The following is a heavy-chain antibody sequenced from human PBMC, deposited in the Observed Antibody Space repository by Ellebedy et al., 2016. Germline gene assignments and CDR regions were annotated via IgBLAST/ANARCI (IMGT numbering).Heavy chain of an antibody. D-gene: IGHD3-9*01. Sequence: GGSLRLSCAASGFTFSSYGMHWVRQAPGKGLEWVAVIWYDGSNKYYADSVKGRFTISRDNSKNTLYLQMNSLRAEDTAVYYCARVLRYFDWLSAIDYWGQGTLVTVSS. V-gene: IGHV3-33*01. CDR3: ARVLRYFDWLSAIDY. J-gene: IGHJ4*02. CDR1: GFTFSSYG. CDR2: IWYDGSNK.